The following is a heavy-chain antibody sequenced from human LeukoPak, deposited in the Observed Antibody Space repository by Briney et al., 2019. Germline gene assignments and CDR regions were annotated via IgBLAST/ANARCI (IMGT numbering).Heavy chain of an antibody. V-gene: IGHV3-23*01. J-gene: IGHJ6*02. CDR2: TNGGGVRP. CDR1: GFTFDDFG. Sequence: GGSLRLSCVASGFTFDDFGMSWVRQAPGKGLEWVSGTNGGGVRPQYADSVKGRFSVTRDNSKNTLYLQMNSLRAEDTAVYYCAKEVKAVAGGISYYYYGMDVWGQGTTVTVSS. CDR3: AKEVKAVAGGISYYYYGMDV. D-gene: IGHD6-19*01.